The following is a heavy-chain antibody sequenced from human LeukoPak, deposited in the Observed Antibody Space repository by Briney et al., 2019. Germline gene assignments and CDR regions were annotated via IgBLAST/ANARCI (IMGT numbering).Heavy chain of an antibody. D-gene: IGHD3-10*01. J-gene: IGHJ4*02. CDR3: AEVESSYCRI. V-gene: IGHV3-48*03. Sequence: PGGSLRLSCAASGITFSNYEMNWVRQAPGKGLEWVSYINPGGSNRFYAGSVRGRFAIYRDDAKKSVYLQMNSLRAEDTAIYYCAEVESSYCRIWGQGTLVTVSS. CDR2: INPGGSNR. CDR1: GITFSNYE.